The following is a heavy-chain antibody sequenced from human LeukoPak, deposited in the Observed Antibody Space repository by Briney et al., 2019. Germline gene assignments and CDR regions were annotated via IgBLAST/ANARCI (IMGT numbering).Heavy chain of an antibody. CDR3: AAARMAYNWFDP. CDR1: GFTFSDYY. J-gene: IGHJ5*02. CDR2: ISSSGSTI. D-gene: IGHD2-15*01. V-gene: IGHV3-11*04. Sequence: PGGSLRLSCAASGFTFSDYYMSWIRQAPGKGLEWVSYISSSGSTIYYADSVKGRFTISRDNAKNSLYLQMNSLRAEDTAVYYCAAARMAYNWFDPWGQGTLVTVSS.